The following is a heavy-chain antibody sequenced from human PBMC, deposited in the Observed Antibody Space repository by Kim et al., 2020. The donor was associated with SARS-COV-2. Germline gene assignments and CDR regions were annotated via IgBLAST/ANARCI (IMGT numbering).Heavy chain of an antibody. D-gene: IGHD2-15*01. Sequence: DSVKGRFTISRDNSKNTLYLQMNRLRAEDTAVYYCARGGEGSGGSRLLFYWGQGTLVTVSS. V-gene: IGHV3-30*01. CDR3: ARGGEGSGGSRLLFY. J-gene: IGHJ4*02.